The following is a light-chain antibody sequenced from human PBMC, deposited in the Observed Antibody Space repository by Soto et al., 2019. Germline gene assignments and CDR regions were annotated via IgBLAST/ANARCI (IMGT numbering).Light chain of an antibody. CDR3: QQRSNWLWT. V-gene: IGKV3-11*01. Sequence: IVLTQSPSTVSLSPGERATLSCRASQSVSSYLAWYQQKPGQAPRLLIYDASNRATGIPARFSGSGSGTDFTLTISSLEPEDFAVYYCQQRSNWLWTFGQGTKVDIK. CDR2: DAS. J-gene: IGKJ1*01. CDR1: QSVSSY.